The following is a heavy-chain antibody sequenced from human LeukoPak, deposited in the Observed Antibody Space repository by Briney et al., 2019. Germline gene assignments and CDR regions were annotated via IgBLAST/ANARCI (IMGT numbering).Heavy chain of an antibody. J-gene: IGHJ4*02. CDR3: ARVNWWTVTLDY. CDR1: GGSFSGYY. V-gene: IGHV4-34*01. CDR2: INHSGST. Sequence: SETLSLTCAVYGGSFSGYYWSWIRQPPGKGLEWIGEINHSGSTNYNPSLKSRVTISVDTSKNQFSLKLSSVTAADTAVYYCARVNWWTVTLDYWGQGTLVTVSS. D-gene: IGHD4-11*01.